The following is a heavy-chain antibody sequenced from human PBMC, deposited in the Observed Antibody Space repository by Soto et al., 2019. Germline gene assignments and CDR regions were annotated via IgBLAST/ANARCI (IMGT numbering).Heavy chain of an antibody. Sequence: PSETLSLTCAVSGGSISSGGYSWSWIRQPPGKGLEWIGYTYHSGSTYYNPSLKSRVTISIDRSKNQFSLTLSSVTAADTAVYYCARGNWNYVHWFDPWGQGTLVTVSS. CDR3: ARGNWNYVHWFDP. CDR1: GGSISSGGYS. D-gene: IGHD1-7*01. J-gene: IGHJ5*02. CDR2: TYHSGST. V-gene: IGHV4-30-2*01.